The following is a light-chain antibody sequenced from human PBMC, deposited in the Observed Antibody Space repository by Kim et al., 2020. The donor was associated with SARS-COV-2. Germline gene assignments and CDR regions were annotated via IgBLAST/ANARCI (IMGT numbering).Light chain of an antibody. J-gene: IGKJ4*01. CDR1: HDISNY. CDR3: QQFRSVPLT. Sequence: DIQVTQSPSSLSASVGDRVTITCRASHDISNYLSWLQQKPGKAPKSLIYDASNLQSGVPSRFSGSGSGTEYTLTIKSLQPEDSAIYCSQQFRSVPLTLGEGTKVDIK. CDR2: DAS. V-gene: IGKV1-16*01.